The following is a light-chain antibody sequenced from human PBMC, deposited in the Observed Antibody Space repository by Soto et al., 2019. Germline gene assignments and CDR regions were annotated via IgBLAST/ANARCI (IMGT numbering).Light chain of an antibody. V-gene: IGLV2-14*01. J-gene: IGLJ1*01. CDR1: SSDVGGYNY. CDR2: EVS. Sequence: QSVLTQPASVSGSPGQSITISCTGTSSDVGGYNYVSWYQQHPGKAPKLIIYEVSNRPSGVSDRFSGSKSGNTASLTISGLQVEDEADYSCYSYTGSSSSYVFGTGTKLTVL. CDR3: YSYTGSSSSYV.